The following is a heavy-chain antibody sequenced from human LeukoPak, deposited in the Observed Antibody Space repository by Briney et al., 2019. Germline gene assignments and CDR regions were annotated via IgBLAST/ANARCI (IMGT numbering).Heavy chain of an antibody. D-gene: IGHD3-10*01. CDR1: GFTFSSYS. Sequence: GGSLRLSCAASGFTFSSYSMNWVRQAPGKGLEWVSSISSSSSYIYYADSVKGRFTISRDNAKNSLYLQMNSLRAEDTAVYYCARVPFLWVNGMDVWGQGTTVTVSS. CDR3: ARVPFLWVNGMDV. CDR2: ISSSSSYI. J-gene: IGHJ6*02. V-gene: IGHV3-21*01.